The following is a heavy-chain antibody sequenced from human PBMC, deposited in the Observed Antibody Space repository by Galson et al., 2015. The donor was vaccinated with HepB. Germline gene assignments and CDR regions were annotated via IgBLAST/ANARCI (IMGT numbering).Heavy chain of an antibody. V-gene: IGHV1-69*04. CDR1: GGTFSSYA. D-gene: IGHD5-12*01. Sequence: SVKVSCKASGGTFSSYAISWVRQAPGQELEWMGRIIPILGIANYAQKFQGRVTITADKSTSTAYMELSSLRSEDTAVYYCARDPRRGYSGYDLVYFDYWGQGTLVTVSS. CDR2: IIPILGIA. CDR3: ARDPRRGYSGYDLVYFDY. J-gene: IGHJ4*02.